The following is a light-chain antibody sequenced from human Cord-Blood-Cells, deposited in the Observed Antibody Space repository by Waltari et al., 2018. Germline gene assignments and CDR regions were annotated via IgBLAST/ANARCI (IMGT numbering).Light chain of an antibody. V-gene: IGLV2-23*02. CDR3: CSYAGSSTWV. J-gene: IGLJ3*02. CDR1: SSDFGSYNL. CDR2: GVS. Sequence: QSALTQPAPVSGSPGQSITISCTGTSSDFGSYNLVSWYQQPPGKAPKLMIYGVSKRPSGVSNRFSGSKSGNTASLTISGLQAEDEADYYCCSYAGSSTWVFGGGTKLTVL.